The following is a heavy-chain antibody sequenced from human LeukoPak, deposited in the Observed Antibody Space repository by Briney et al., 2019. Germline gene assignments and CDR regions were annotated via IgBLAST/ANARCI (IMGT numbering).Heavy chain of an antibody. CDR1: GGSISTYY. CDR2: VYYSGST. CDR3: ASGKDYYYYMDV. Sequence: SETLSLTCTVSGGSISTYYWSWIRQPPGKGLEWTGNVYYSGSTNYNPSLKSRVTISVDTSKNQFSLKLTSVTAADTAVYYCASGKDYYYYMDVWGKGTTVTVSS. J-gene: IGHJ6*03. D-gene: IGHD4-23*01. V-gene: IGHV4-59*01.